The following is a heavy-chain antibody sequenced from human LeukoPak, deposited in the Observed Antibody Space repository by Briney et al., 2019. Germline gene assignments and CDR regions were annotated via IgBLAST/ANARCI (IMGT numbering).Heavy chain of an antibody. V-gene: IGHV3-21*04. CDR1: GFTFSSYS. J-gene: IGHJ4*02. Sequence: GGSLRLSCAASGFTFSSYSMNWVRQAPGKGLEWVSSISSSSSYIYYADSVKGRFTISRDNAKNSLYLEMNSLRAEDTAIYYCATYRQVLLPFESWGQGTLVTVSS. CDR3: ATYRQVLLPFES. CDR2: ISSSSSYI. D-gene: IGHD2-8*02.